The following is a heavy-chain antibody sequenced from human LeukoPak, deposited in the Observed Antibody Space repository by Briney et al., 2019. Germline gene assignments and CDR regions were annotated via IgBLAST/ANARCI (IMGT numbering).Heavy chain of an antibody. CDR1: GFTFSDYW. CDR2: IKQDGSEK. D-gene: IGHD4-23*01. CDR3: VRGGGNVFDY. V-gene: IGHV3-7*03. Sequence: GGSLRLSCAVSGFTFSDYWMSWVRQAPGKGLEWVANIKQDGSEKHYVDSVKGRFTISRDNAKNSLYLQVNSLEGEDTAMYYCVRGGGNVFDYWGQGTLVTVSS. J-gene: IGHJ4*02.